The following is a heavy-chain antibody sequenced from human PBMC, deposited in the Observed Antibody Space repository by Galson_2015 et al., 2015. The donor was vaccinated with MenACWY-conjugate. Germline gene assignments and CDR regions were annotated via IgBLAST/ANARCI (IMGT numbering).Heavy chain of an antibody. V-gene: IGHV3-30*03. D-gene: IGHD6-13*01. CDR1: GFTFSKYG. J-gene: IGHJ4*02. CDR2: ISYDGSNK. Sequence: SLRLSCAASGFTFSKYGMHWVRQAPGKGLEWVAVISYDGSNKYYADSVKGRFTISRDNPKNTLFLQMNSLRAEDTAVYYCATTRGMWQLVPAEYWGQGTLVTVSS. CDR3: ATTRGMWQLVPAEY.